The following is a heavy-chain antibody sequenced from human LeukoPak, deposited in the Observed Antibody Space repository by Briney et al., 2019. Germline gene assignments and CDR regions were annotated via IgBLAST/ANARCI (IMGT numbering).Heavy chain of an antibody. CDR2: ISYSGST. V-gene: IGHV4-39*01. Sequence: SETLSLTCSVSGASITNNTYYWGWFRQPPGKRLEWVGSISYSGSTYYNPSLKSRLTIFVDTSKNQFSLRLTSVTAADTAVYYCARQTGSGLFILPGGQGTLVTVSS. D-gene: IGHD3/OR15-3a*01. CDR3: ARQTGSGLFILP. J-gene: IGHJ4*02. CDR1: GASITNNTYY.